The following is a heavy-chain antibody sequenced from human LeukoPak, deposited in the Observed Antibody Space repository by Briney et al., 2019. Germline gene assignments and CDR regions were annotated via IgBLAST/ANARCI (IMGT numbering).Heavy chain of an antibody. J-gene: IGHJ4*02. Sequence: SETLSLTCAVNGGSFSGYYWSWIRQPPGKGLEWIGEINHSGSTNYNPSLKSRVTISVDTSKNQFSLKLSSVTAADTAVYYCASCVDPQGFDYWGRGTLVTVSS. V-gene: IGHV4-34*01. CDR2: INHSGST. CDR3: ASCVDPQGFDY. CDR1: GGSFSGYY.